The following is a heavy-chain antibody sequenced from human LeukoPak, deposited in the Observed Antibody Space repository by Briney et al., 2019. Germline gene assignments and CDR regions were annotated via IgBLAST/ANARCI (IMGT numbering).Heavy chain of an antibody. CDR2: INSDGRST. D-gene: IGHD3-9*01. V-gene: IGHV3-74*01. J-gene: IGHJ6*02. CDR1: GFTFSSYW. CDR3: ARPRNDILSGFHYYYGLDV. Sequence: GGSLKLSCAASGFTFSSYWMHWVRQAPGQGLVWVSRINSDGRSTSYADSVKGRFTISRDNAKNTLYLQMNSLRAEDTAVYYCARPRNDILSGFHYYYGLDVWGQGTTVTVSS.